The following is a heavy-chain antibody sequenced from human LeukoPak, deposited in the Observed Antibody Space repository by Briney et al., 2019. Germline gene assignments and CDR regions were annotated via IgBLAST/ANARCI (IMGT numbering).Heavy chain of an antibody. CDR2: IYHSGST. J-gene: IGHJ6*03. V-gene: IGHV4-38-2*01. CDR1: GYSISSGYY. D-gene: IGHD6-6*01. CDR3: ARVRGSSSLNYYYYYMDV. Sequence: SETLSLTCAVSGYSISSGYYWGWIRQPPGKGLEWIGSIYHSGSTYYNPSLKSRVTISVDTSKNQFSLKLSSVTAADTAVYYCARVRGSSSLNYYYYYMDVWGKGTTVTVSS.